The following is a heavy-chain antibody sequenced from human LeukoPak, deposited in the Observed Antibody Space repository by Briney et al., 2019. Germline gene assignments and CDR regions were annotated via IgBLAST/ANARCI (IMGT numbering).Heavy chain of an antibody. CDR1: EFIVSINY. CDR2: ISSNGGST. Sequence: GGSLRLSCAASEFIVSINYMTWVRQAPGKGLEYVSAISSNGGSTYYANSVKGRFTISRDNSKNTLYLQMGSLRAEDMGVYYCARDVRYSGYDSLDYWGQGTLVTVSS. D-gene: IGHD5-12*01. CDR3: ARDVRYSGYDSLDY. V-gene: IGHV3-64*01. J-gene: IGHJ4*02.